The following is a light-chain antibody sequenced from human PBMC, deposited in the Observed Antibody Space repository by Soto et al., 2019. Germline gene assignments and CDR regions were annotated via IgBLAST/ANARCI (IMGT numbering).Light chain of an antibody. CDR3: QQYDNLPLS. J-gene: IGKJ5*01. V-gene: IGKV1-33*01. Sequence: IRLSQCPSSVCGSXGDRVTIYCRSRQGIRSLLARYQQKPGXAPKLLXYDESNVDTGVQSRFSGSGSGTHFTVTISSLQPEDIATYYSQQYDNLPLSFGGGTRLEI. CDR1: QGIRSL. CDR2: DES.